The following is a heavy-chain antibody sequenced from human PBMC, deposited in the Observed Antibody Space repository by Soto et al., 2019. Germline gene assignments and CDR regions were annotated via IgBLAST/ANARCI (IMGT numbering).Heavy chain of an antibody. CDR3: AKGSIEYSASVDN. J-gene: IGHJ4*02. CDR1: GFSFSSYA. V-gene: IGHV3-23*01. Sequence: VQLLESGGGLVQPGGSLRLSCAASGFSFSSYAMVWVRQAPGKGLEWVSVISARGGSSYFADSVKGRFTSSRDNSKNVWSLERNSLRADDTAIYFCAKGSIEYSASVDNGCQGTLVLVSS. CDR2: ISARGGSS. D-gene: IGHD5-12*01.